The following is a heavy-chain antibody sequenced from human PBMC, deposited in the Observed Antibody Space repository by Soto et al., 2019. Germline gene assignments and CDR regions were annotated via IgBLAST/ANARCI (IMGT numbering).Heavy chain of an antibody. D-gene: IGHD3-22*01. J-gene: IGHJ3*02. CDR2: INSDGTGT. V-gene: IGHV3-74*01. CDR1: RFTFSTYW. CDR3: AGDSSGYSYVDCDI. Sequence: PVGSLRLSCAASRFTFSTYWMHWVRQAPGKGLVWVSRINSDGTGTSYADSVKGRITISRDNAKNTLYLQMNSLRSEDTAVYYCAGDSSGYSYVDCDIWGQGKMVTVSS.